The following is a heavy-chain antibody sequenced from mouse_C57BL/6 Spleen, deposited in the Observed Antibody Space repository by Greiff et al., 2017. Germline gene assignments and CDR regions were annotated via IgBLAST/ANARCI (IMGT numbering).Heavy chain of an antibody. CDR1: GFSLTSYA. CDR3: ARRGSYGNPWYFDV. D-gene: IGHD2-1*01. J-gene: IGHJ1*03. V-gene: IGHV2-9-1*01. Sequence: VHLVESGPGLVAPSQSLSITCTVSGFSLTSYAISWVRQPPGKGLEWLGVIWTGGGTNYNSALKSRLSISKDNSKSQVFLKMNSLQTDDTARYYCARRGSYGNPWYFDVWGTGTTVTVSS. CDR2: IWTGGGT.